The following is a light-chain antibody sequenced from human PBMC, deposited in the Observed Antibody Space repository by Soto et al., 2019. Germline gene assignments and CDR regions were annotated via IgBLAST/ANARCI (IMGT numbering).Light chain of an antibody. CDR2: GAS. Sequence: EIVMTQSPATLSVSPGERATLSCRASQSVSSNLAWYQHKPGQAPRLLIYGASPRATVIPARFSGSGSGTEYTLSISSLQAEDFAVYYCQQYNNWPPLTFGGGTKVEIK. CDR1: QSVSSN. CDR3: QQYNNWPPLT. V-gene: IGKV3-15*01. J-gene: IGKJ4*01.